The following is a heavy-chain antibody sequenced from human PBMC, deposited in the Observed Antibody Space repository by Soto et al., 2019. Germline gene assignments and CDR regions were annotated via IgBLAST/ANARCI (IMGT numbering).Heavy chain of an antibody. CDR2: ISSSGSTI. V-gene: IGHV3-48*03. J-gene: IGHJ6*02. Sequence: AGGSLRLSCAASGFSFSNYEMNWVRQAPGKGLEWVSYISSSGSTIYYADSVRGRFTISRDNSKNSLYLQMNSLRAEDTALYYCARVNEVPAVGTEFYYYDLDVWGQGTTVTVSS. D-gene: IGHD6-13*01. CDR1: GFSFSNYE. CDR3: ARVNEVPAVGTEFYYYDLDV.